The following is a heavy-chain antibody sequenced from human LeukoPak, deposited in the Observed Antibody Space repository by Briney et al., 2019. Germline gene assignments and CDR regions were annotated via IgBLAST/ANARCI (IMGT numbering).Heavy chain of an antibody. CDR3: TRWGSRGDDWYFDL. V-gene: IGHV3-49*04. Sequence: GGSLRLSCSASGFIFGEYAMSWVRQAPGKGLEWVGLIRRKGNGGRAEYAASVKYRFTISRDDSKSIAYLQMNSLKTEDTAVYYCTRWGSRGDDWYFDLWGRGTLVTVSS. J-gene: IGHJ2*01. CDR2: IRRKGNGGRA. CDR1: GFIFGEYA. D-gene: IGHD3-16*01.